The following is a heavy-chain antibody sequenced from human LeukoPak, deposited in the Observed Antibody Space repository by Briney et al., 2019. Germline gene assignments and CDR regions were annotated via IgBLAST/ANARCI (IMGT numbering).Heavy chain of an antibody. Sequence: SETLSLTCTVSGGSFSGIFWTWIRQSPGKGLEWIGDISQRGLTNYSPSLERRVTMSVDTSKNQFSLQLNSVTAADTGVYYCASLRTHYSFYRDVWGKGTTVTVSS. CDR3: ASLRTHYSFYRDV. CDR1: GGSFSGIF. V-gene: IGHV4-34*01. CDR2: ISQRGLT. D-gene: IGHD1-7*01. J-gene: IGHJ6*03.